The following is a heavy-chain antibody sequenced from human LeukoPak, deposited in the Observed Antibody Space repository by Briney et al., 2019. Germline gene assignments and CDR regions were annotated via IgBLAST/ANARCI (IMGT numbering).Heavy chain of an antibody. V-gene: IGHV3-21*01. CDR2: ISRGSSYI. CDR3: ARELFDREGGTTVLDY. Sequence: PGGSLRLSCSASGFTFGRRSINWARQAPGKGLEWVSSISRGSSYIFYADSVKGRFTISRDNAKNSLYLQMISMRAEDTAVYYCARELFDREGGTTVLDYWGQGTLVTVSS. CDR1: GFTFGRRS. J-gene: IGHJ4*02. D-gene: IGHD1-26*01.